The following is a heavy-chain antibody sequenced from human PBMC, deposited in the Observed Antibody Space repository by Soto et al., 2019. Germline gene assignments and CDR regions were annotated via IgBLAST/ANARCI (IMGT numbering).Heavy chain of an antibody. D-gene: IGHD4-17*01. V-gene: IGHV4-39*01. CDR2: MYYTGTT. J-gene: IGHJ5*02. CDR1: GSSISSSNFY. CDR3: ATGNPGTVTTYNWFDP. Sequence: PSETLSLTCTVSGSSISSSNFYWGWIRQPPGKGLEWIGNMYYTGTTHYNPSLKSRVTISVDTSKSQFSLKLSSVTAADTAFYYCATGNPGTVTTYNWFDPWGQGTLVTVSS.